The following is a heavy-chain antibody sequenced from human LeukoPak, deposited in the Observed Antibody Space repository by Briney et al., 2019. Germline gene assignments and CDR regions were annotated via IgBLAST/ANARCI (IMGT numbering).Heavy chain of an antibody. D-gene: IGHD2-15*01. J-gene: IGHJ5*02. CDR3: ARGRSPRVVVAATLWSDWFDP. CDR1: GFTFSSYG. Sequence: GRSLRLSCAASGFTFSSYGMHWVRQAPGKGLEWVAVIWYDGSNKYYADPVKGRFTISRDNSKNTLYLQMNSLRAEDTAVYYCARGRSPRVVVAATLWSDWFDPWGQGTLVTVSS. CDR2: IWYDGSNK. V-gene: IGHV3-33*01.